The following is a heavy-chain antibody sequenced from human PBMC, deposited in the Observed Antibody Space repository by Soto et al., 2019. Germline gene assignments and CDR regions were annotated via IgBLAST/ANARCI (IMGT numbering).Heavy chain of an antibody. CDR2: IYDSGNA. CDR3: ARSVILKTKNILDI. V-gene: IGHV4-31*02. D-gene: IGHD2-21*01. Sequence: QVQLQESGPGLVKPSQTLSLTCTVSGGSIGGGGFYWTWDRLRPGEGLEWIGKIYDSGNAYYNPSLEIRISMSIDTSKNQFYLSLTSVTVADTALYYCARSVILKTKNILDIWGPGTMVAASS. CDR1: GGSIGGGGFY. J-gene: IGHJ3*02.